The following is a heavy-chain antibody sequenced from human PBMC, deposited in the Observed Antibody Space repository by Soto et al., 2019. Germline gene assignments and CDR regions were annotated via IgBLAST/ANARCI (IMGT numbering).Heavy chain of an antibody. CDR2: ISYDGSNK. D-gene: IGHD3-3*01. CDR3: ARGEDTIFGVVYPYYGMDV. V-gene: IGHV3-30-3*01. J-gene: IGHJ6*02. CDR1: GFTFSSYA. Sequence: QVQLLESGGGVVQPGRSLRLSCAASGFTFSSYAMHWVRQAPGKGLEWVAVISYDGSNKYYADSVKGRFTISRDNSKNTLYLQMNSLRAEDTAVYYCARGEDTIFGVVYPYYGMDVWGQGTTVTVSS.